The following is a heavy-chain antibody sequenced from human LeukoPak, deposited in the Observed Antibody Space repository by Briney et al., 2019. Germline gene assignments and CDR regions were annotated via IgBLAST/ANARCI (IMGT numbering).Heavy chain of an antibody. CDR3: AKVTQLGYCSCGSCLFDY. V-gene: IGHV3-30*18. CDR1: GFTFSSYG. J-gene: IGHJ4*02. CDR2: ISYDGSNK. Sequence: GRSLRLSCAASGFTFSSYGMHWVRHATGKGLEWVTAISYDGSNKYYADSVKGRFTISRDNSKNTLYLRMNSLRAEDTAVYYCAKVTQLGYCSCGSCLFDYWGQGTLVTVSS. D-gene: IGHD2-15*01.